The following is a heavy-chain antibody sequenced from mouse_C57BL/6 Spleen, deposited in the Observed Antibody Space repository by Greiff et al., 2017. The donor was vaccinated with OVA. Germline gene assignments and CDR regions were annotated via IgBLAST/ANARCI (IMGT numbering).Heavy chain of an antibody. D-gene: IGHD1-1*01. CDR1: GFTFNTYA. V-gene: IGHV10-3*01. Sequence: EVKVIESGGGLVQPKGSLKLSCAASGFTFNTYAMHWVRQAPGKGLEWVARIRSKSSNYATYYADSVKDRFTISRDDSQSMLYLQMNNLKTEDTAMYYCVREAYYGSSSWFAYWGQGTLVTVSA. J-gene: IGHJ3*01. CDR2: IRSKSSNYAT. CDR3: VREAYYGSSSWFAY.